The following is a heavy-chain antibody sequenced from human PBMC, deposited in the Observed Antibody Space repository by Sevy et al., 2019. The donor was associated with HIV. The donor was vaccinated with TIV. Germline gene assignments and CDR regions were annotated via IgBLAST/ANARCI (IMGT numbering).Heavy chain of an antibody. Sequence: GGSLRLSCAASGFTFSKYSMSWVRQPPGKGLEWVSTLSFGCGEINYADSVKGRFTISRDNSKSSVYLQMNNLRPEDTAVYYCALVGCPKPHAYWGQGTLVTVSS. D-gene: IGHD1-26*01. J-gene: IGHJ4*02. CDR2: LSFGCGEI. CDR3: ALVGCPKPHAY. V-gene: IGHV3-23*01. CDR1: GFTFSKYS.